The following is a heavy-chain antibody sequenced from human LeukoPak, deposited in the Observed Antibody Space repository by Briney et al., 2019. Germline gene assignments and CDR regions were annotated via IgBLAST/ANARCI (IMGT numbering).Heavy chain of an antibody. J-gene: IGHJ4*02. CDR2: IYYSGST. CDR3: AGRGPRSRALDY. D-gene: IGHD1-14*01. CDR1: GGSISSYY. Sequence: SETLSLTCTVSGGSISSYYWSWIRQPPGKGLEWIGYIYYSGSTNYNPSLKSRVTISVDTSKNQFSLKLSSVTAADTAVYYCAGRGPRSRALDYWGQGTLVTVSS. V-gene: IGHV4-59*01.